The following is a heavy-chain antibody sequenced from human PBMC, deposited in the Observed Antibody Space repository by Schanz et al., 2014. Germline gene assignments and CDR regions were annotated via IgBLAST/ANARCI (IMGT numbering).Heavy chain of an antibody. CDR2: IRQDVRAK. D-gene: IGHD1-26*01. J-gene: IGHJ6*02. CDR1: GFTFSSHW. Sequence: DVQLVESGGTLVRPGGSLRLSCAASGFTFSSHWMTWVRQAPGRGLEWVANIRQDVRAKYYVDSVKGRFTISRDNIASSLFLQMNSLRAEDSAVDYCARGLIVGDGQHFYFSYGLDVWGQGTTVTVSS. CDR3: ARGLIVGDGQHFYFSYGLDV. V-gene: IGHV3-7*01.